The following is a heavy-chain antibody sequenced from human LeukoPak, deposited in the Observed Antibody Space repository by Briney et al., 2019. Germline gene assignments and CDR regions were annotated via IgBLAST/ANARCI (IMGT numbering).Heavy chain of an antibody. CDR2: ISDDGSNI. CDR3: ANNLITSSAIRYFDWPAPWYYYGMDV. Sequence: GGSLRLSCAASGFTFSSYVMHWVRQAPGRGLEWVAGISDDGSNIYYAYSVKGRYTTSEDNSKTTLYLQMNSLRAEDTAVYYCANNLITSSAIRYFDWPAPWYYYGMDVWGQGTTVTVSS. J-gene: IGHJ6*02. V-gene: IGHV3-30*18. D-gene: IGHD3-9*01. CDR1: GFTFSSYV.